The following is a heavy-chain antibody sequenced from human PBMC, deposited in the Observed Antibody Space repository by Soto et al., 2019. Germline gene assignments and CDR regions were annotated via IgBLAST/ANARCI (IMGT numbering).Heavy chain of an antibody. CDR2: ISGSGGST. Sequence: SXAASGFTFSSYAMSCVRQAPGKGLEWVSAISGSGGSTYYADSVKGRFTISRDNSKNTLYLQMNSLRAEDTAVYYCAKREPIEMAKFYWGQGTLVTVSS. CDR3: AKREPIEMAKFY. J-gene: IGHJ4*02. D-gene: IGHD5-12*01. CDR1: GFTFSSYA. V-gene: IGHV3-23*01.